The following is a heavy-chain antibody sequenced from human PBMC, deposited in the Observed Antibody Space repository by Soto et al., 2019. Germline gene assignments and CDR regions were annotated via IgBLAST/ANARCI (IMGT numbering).Heavy chain of an antibody. J-gene: IGHJ4*02. D-gene: IGHD3-10*01. Sequence: ASVKVSCKASGYTFTSYGISWVRQAPGQGLEWMGWISAYNGNTNYAQKLQGRVTMTTDTSTSTAYMELRSLRSDDTAVYYCARDQYRTRVYGLGYWGQGXLVTVYS. CDR3: ARDQYRTRVYGLGY. CDR1: GYTFTSYG. V-gene: IGHV1-18*01. CDR2: ISAYNGNT.